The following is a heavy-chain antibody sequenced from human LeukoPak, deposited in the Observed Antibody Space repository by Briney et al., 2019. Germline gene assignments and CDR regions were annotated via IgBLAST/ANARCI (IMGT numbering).Heavy chain of an antibody. CDR2: ISAYNGNT. D-gene: IGHD2-2*02. CDR3: ARVGGGCDTGYYFDY. J-gene: IGHJ4*02. Sequence: ASVKVSCKASGYTFTSYGISWVRQAPGQGLEWMGWISAYNGNTNYAQKLQGRVTMTTDTSTSTAYMELRSLRSDDTAVYYCARVGGGCDTGYYFDYWGQGTLVTVSS. V-gene: IGHV1-18*01. CDR1: GYTFTSYG.